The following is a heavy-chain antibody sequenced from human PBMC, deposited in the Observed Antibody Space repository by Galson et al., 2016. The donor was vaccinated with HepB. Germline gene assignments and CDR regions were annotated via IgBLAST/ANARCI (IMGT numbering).Heavy chain of an antibody. D-gene: IGHD4-11*01. CDR1: GGSISSDNW. Sequence: SETLSLTCAVSGGSISSDNWWNWVRQSPGKGLEWIGEIYHNGNANYNPSLESRVTMSMDKSKNQFSLRLASVTAADTAVYFCARDHSDLSKAWFDPGGQGTVVTVSS. V-gene: IGHV4-4*02. CDR2: IYHNGNA. J-gene: IGHJ5*02. CDR3: ARDHSDLSKAWFDP.